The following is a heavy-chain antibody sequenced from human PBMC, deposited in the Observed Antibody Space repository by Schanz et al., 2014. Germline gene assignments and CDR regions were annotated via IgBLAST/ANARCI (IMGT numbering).Heavy chain of an antibody. Sequence: QVQLVQSGAEVKKPGSSVKVSCKASGGTFSSSTLTWVRQAPGQGLEWMGRIIPILDKTNYAQKFQGRVTMTADKSTSTVYMEVSGLRSEDTAVYYCAKVDRTRYYAMDVWRGGTTVAVSS. J-gene: IGHJ6*04. CDR1: GGTFSSST. CDR3: AKVDRTRYYAMDV. CDR2: IIPILDKT. V-gene: IGHV1-69*08. D-gene: IGHD3-9*01.